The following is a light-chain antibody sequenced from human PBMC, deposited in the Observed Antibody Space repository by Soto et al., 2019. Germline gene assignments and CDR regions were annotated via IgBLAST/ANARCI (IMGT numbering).Light chain of an antibody. CDR1: QSVGIY. CDR3: QHRSTWPRA. V-gene: IGKV3-11*01. CDR2: DAS. J-gene: IGKJ5*01. Sequence: EIVLTQSPATLSLSPGERATLSCRASQSVGIYLGWYQQRPGQAPRLLIYDASKRAAGIPARFSGGGSGTDFTLTIDSLEPEDFAVYYCQHRSTWPRAFGQETRLEIK.